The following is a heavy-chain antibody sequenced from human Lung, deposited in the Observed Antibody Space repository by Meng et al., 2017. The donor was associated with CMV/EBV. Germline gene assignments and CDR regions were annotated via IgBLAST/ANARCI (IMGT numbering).Heavy chain of an antibody. Sequence: SGYTFTSYGISWVRPAPGQGLEWMGWISAYSGNTAYAPKFQGRLTMTRNTSINTAYMDLSSLRSEDTAIYYCTRGRGSTHKGNWFDPWGQGTLVTVSS. CDR3: TRGRGSTHKGNWFDP. D-gene: IGHD3-10*01. CDR2: ISAYSGNT. J-gene: IGHJ5*02. V-gene: IGHV1-8*02. CDR1: GYTFTSYG.